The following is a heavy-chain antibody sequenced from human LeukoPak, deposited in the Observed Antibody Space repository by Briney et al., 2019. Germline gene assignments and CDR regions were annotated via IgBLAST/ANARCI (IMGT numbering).Heavy chain of an antibody. CDR3: AKLFEGGYGGNRVFDY. Sequence: PGGSLRLSCAASGFTFSSYGMHWVRQAPGKGLEWVAVISYDGSNKYYADSVKGRFTISRDNSKNTLYPQMNSLRAEDTAVYYCAKLFEGGYGGNRVFDYWGQGTLVTVSS. J-gene: IGHJ4*02. D-gene: IGHD4-23*01. V-gene: IGHV3-30*18. CDR2: ISYDGSNK. CDR1: GFTFSSYG.